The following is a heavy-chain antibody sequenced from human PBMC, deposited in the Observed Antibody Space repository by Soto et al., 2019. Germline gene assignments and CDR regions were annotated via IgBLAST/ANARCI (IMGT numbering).Heavy chain of an antibody. CDR1: GYTFTHYY. Sequence: QVQLVQSGAEVKKPGASVRVSCKASGYTFTHYYIHWVRQAPGQGLEWMGIINPNGGITTYAQKFRAGFSMTRDTSTSTVYLELSSLRSEDSAVYYCATSVNSAMAFDYWGQGTPVTVSS. J-gene: IGHJ4*02. CDR3: ATSVNSAMAFDY. CDR2: INPNGGIT. D-gene: IGHD5-18*01. V-gene: IGHV1-46*01.